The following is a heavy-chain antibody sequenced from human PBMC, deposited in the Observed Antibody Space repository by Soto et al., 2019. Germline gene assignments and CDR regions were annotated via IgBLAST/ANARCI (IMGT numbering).Heavy chain of an antibody. CDR2: IYYSGST. CDR1: GGSISSGGYY. Sequence: SETLSLTCTVSGGSISSGGYYWSWIRQHPGKGLEWIGYIYYSGSTYYNPSLKSRVTISVDTSKNQFSLKLSSVTAADTAVYYFARDGIAAAGTKNEEMNWFDPWGQGTLVTVSS. CDR3: ARDGIAAAGTKNEEMNWFDP. V-gene: IGHV4-31*03. D-gene: IGHD6-13*01. J-gene: IGHJ5*02.